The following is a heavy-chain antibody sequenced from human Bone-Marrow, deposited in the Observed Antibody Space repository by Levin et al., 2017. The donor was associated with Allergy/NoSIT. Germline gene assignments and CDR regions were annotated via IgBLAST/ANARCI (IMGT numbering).Heavy chain of an antibody. CDR3: ARSVTGKLDYYDYGLDV. D-gene: IGHD1-1*01. CDR1: GFIFSSYG. J-gene: IGHJ6*02. V-gene: IGHV3-33*01. Sequence: GGSLRLSCVASGFIFSSYGIHWVRQAPGKGLEWVAVIWDDGSKKYYVDSVKGRFTISRDNSKNTVDLQMNSLRVEDTAVYYCARSVTGKLDYYDYGLDVWGQGTTVTLSS. CDR2: IWDDGSKK.